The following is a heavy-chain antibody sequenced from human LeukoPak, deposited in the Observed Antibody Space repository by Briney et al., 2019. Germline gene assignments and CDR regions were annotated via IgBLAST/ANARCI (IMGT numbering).Heavy chain of an antibody. CDR2: IYSGGST. Sequence: GGSLRLSCAASGFTFSSYWMSWVRQAPGKGLEWVSVIYSGGSTYYADSVKGRFTISRDNSKNTLYLQMNSLRAEDTAVYYCASALSSSFSYYMDVWGKGTTVTVSS. J-gene: IGHJ6*03. D-gene: IGHD6-6*01. V-gene: IGHV3-66*01. CDR1: GFTFSSYW. CDR3: ASALSSSFSYYMDV.